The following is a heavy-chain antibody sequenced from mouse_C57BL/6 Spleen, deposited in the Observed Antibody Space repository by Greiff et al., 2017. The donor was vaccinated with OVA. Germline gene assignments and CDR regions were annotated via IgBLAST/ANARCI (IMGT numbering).Heavy chain of an antibody. J-gene: IGHJ3*01. V-gene: IGHV3-6*01. Sequence: DVQLQESGPGLVKPSQSLSLTCSVTGYSITSGYYWNWIRQFQGNKLEWMGYISYDGSNNYNPSLKNRISITRDTSKNQFFLKLNSVTTEDTATYYCARGGYGSSYVPSWFAYWGQGTLVTVSA. CDR2: ISYDGSN. D-gene: IGHD1-1*01. CDR1: GYSITSGYY. CDR3: ARGGYGSSYVPSWFAY.